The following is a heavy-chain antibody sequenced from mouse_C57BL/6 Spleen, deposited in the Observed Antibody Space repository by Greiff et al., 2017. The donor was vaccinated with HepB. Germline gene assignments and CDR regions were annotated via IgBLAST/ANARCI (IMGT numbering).Heavy chain of an antibody. CDR2: IDPSDSET. J-gene: IGHJ4*01. V-gene: IGHV1-52*01. CDR3: ARSYYYAMDY. CDR1: GYTFTSYW. Sequence: QVHVKQPGAELVRPGSSVKLSCKASGYTFTSYWMHWVKQRPIQGLEWIGNIDPSDSETHYNQKFKDKATLTVDKSSSTAYMQLSSLTSEDSAVYDCARSYYYAMDYWGQGTSVTVSS.